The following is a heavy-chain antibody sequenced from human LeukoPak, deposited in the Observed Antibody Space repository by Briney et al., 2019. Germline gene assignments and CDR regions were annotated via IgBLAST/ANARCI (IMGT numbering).Heavy chain of an antibody. CDR1: GFTFSSYG. D-gene: IGHD3-22*01. CDR3: ARYRYDSSGYYPLDY. J-gene: IGHJ4*02. V-gene: IGHV3-33*01. CDR2: IWYDGSNK. Sequence: GGSLRLSCAASGFTFSSYGMHWVRQAPGKGLEWVAVIWYDGSNKYYADSVKGRFTISRDNSKNTLYLQMNSLRAEDTAVYYCARYRYDSSGYYPLDYWGQGTLVTVSS.